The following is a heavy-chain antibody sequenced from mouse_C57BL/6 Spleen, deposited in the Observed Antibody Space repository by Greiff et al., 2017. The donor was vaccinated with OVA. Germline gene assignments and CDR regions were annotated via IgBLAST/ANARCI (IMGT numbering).Heavy chain of an antibody. D-gene: IGHD1-1*01. CDR2: INPNNGGT. CDR1: GYTFTDYY. Sequence: EVQLQQSGPELVKPGASVKISCKASGYTFTDYYMNWVKQSHGKSLEWIGDINPNNGGTSYNQKFKGKATLTVDKSSSTAYMERRSLTSEDSAVYYCAKPPDFITTVVAEMDYWGQGTSVTVSS. J-gene: IGHJ4*01. V-gene: IGHV1-26*01. CDR3: AKPPDFITTVVAEMDY.